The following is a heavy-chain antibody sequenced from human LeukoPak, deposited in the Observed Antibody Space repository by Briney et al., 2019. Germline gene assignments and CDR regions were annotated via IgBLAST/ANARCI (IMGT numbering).Heavy chain of an antibody. D-gene: IGHD3-22*01. J-gene: IGHJ4*02. Sequence: PGGSLRLSCAVSGGTISTYWRNWIRQAPGKGLEWVAFIRYDGSNKYYADSVKGRFTISRDNSKNTLYLQMNSLRAEDTAVYYCAKPHYDSSGTFDYWGQGTLVTVSS. CDR3: AKPHYDSSGTFDY. V-gene: IGHV3-30*02. CDR1: GGTISTYW. CDR2: IRYDGSNK.